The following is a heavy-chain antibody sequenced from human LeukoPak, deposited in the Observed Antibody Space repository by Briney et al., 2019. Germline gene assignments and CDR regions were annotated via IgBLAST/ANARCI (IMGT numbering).Heavy chain of an antibody. CDR2: INPNSGGT. J-gene: IGHJ5*02. D-gene: IGHD3-3*01. CDR3: ARVLPNNWFDP. Sequence: ASVKVSCKASGYSFTSYFIHWVRQAPGQGLEWMGWINPNSGGTNYAQRFQGRVTMTRDTSISTAYMELSRLRSDDTAVYFCARVLPNNWFDPWGQGTLVTVSS. CDR1: GYSFTSYF. V-gene: IGHV1-2*02.